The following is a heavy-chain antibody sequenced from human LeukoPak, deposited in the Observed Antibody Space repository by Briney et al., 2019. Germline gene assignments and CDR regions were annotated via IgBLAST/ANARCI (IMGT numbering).Heavy chain of an antibody. CDR2: ISSSSRTI. D-gene: IGHD4-17*01. Sequence: GGSLRLSCAASGFTFSSYNMNWVRQAPGKGLEWVSHISSSSRTIYYADPVKGRFTISRDNAKNSLYLQMNSLRAEDTAVYYCTREAPTTVTTLDYWGRGTLVTVSS. V-gene: IGHV3-48*01. J-gene: IGHJ4*02. CDR1: GFTFSSYN. CDR3: TREAPTTVTTLDY.